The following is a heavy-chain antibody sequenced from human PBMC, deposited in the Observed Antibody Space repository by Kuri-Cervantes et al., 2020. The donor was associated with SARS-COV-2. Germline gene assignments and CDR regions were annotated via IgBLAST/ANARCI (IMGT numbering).Heavy chain of an antibody. J-gene: IGHJ4*02. CDR2: FDPEDGET. CDR1: GYTLTELS. Sequence: ASVKVSCKVSGYTLTELSMHWVRQAPGKGLEWMGGFDPEDGETIYAQKFQGRVTMTEDTSTDTAYMELSSLRSDDTAVYYCASAPYYYDSSGYPDYWGQGTLVTVSS. V-gene: IGHV1-24*01. D-gene: IGHD3-22*01. CDR3: ASAPYYYDSSGYPDY.